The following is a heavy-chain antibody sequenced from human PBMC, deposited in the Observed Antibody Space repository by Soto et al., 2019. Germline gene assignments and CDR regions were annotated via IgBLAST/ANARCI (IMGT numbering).Heavy chain of an antibody. CDR3: ARDAYYDMGV. CDR2: FNCDGSTT. V-gene: IGHV3-74*01. Sequence: EVQLVESGGGLVQPGGSLRLSCAASGFTFSTYWMHWVRQAPGKGLVWVSRFNCDGSTTNYADAVEGRFPISRYNAKNTLYLQLTSMSAEDKDVSYCARDAYYDMGVWGQGSTVTVS. CDR1: GFTFSTYW. J-gene: IGHJ6*02.